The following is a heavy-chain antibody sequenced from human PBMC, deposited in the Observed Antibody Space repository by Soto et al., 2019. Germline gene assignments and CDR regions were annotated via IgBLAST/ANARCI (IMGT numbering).Heavy chain of an antibody. J-gene: IGHJ4*02. Sequence: PGGNLKLSCVMSGFSFSDYGMHWVRQAPGKDLEWVAVMWYDGSNEFYADSVKGRFTISRDNSKNTLYLQMHSLRTDDTAVYYCGRYRLARFWIPGIDYWGPGIRVTSPQ. V-gene: IGHV3-33*01. CDR1: GFSFSDYG. CDR2: MWYDGSNE. D-gene: IGHD5-18*01. CDR3: GRYRLARFWIPGIDY.